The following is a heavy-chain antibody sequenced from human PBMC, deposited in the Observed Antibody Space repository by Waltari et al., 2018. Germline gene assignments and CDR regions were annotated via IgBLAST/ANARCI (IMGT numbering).Heavy chain of an antibody. CDR2: INPGSTYI. J-gene: IGHJ4*02. Sequence: EVQLVESGGGLVKPGGSLRLSCAASRFTFSTYSMNWVRQAPGKGLEWVSSINPGSTYIYYADSVKGRFTMSRDNAKNSLYLQMNSLRAEDTAVYYCARDYTHTPQDFDYWGQGTLVTVSS. CDR1: RFTFSTYS. V-gene: IGHV3-21*02. CDR3: ARDYTHTPQDFDY.